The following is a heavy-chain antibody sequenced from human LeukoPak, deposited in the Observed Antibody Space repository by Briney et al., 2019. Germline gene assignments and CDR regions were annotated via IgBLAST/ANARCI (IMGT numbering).Heavy chain of an antibody. V-gene: IGHV3-30-3*01. Sequence: GGSLRLSCAASGFTFSSYAMHWVRQAPGKGLEWVAVISYDGSNKYYADSVKGRFTISRDNSKNTLYLQMNSLRAEDTAVYYCARSPSTITIFGVVITNPLDYWGQGTLVTVSS. CDR2: ISYDGSNK. D-gene: IGHD3-3*01. CDR1: GFTFSSYA. J-gene: IGHJ4*02. CDR3: ARSPSTITIFGVVITNPLDY.